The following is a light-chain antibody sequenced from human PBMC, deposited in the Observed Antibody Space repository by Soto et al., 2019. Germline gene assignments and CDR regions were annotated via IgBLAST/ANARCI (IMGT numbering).Light chain of an antibody. CDR3: QQYKNWPPVT. CDR1: QSVNSN. Sequence: EIVMTQSPATLSVSPRERATLSCRASQSVNSNLVWYQQKPGQAPRLLIYGASTRATGIPARFSGSGSGTEFTLTISNLQSEDFAVYYCQQYKNWPPVTFGQGSKLEIK. J-gene: IGKJ2*01. CDR2: GAS. V-gene: IGKV3-15*01.